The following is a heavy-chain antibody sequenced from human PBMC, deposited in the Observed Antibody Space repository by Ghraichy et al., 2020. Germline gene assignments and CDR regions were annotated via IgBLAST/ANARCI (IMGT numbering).Heavy chain of an antibody. D-gene: IGHD6-13*01. Sequence: SETLSLTCAVYNGPFDSYYWSWIRQPPGKGLEWIGEINHSGSTNYNPSLKSRVALSVDRLKNQFSLRLSFVTAADTAMYYCARGRKSSQQLFPLPFDYWGQGTLFFVSS. CDR3: ARGRKSSQQLFPLPFDY. J-gene: IGHJ4*02. CDR2: INHSGST. CDR1: NGPFDSYY. V-gene: IGHV4-34*01.